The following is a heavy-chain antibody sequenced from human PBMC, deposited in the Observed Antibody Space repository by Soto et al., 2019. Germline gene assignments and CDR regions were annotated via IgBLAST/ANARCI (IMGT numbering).Heavy chain of an antibody. Sequence: EVQLVESGGGLVQPGGSLRLSCAASGFTFSSYWMHWVRQAPGKGLVWVSRINSEGSSTSYADSVKGRFTISRDNAKNTLYLQMNSLRAEDTAVYYCARDTGLDYGVGDAFDIWGQGTMVTVSS. CDR2: INSEGSST. D-gene: IGHD4-17*01. J-gene: IGHJ3*02. CDR1: GFTFSSYW. V-gene: IGHV3-74*01. CDR3: ARDTGLDYGVGDAFDI.